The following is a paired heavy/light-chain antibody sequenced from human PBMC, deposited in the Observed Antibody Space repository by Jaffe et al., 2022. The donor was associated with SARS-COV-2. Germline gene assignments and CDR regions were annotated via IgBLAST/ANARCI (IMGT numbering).Heavy chain of an antibody. CDR1: GFTFSAYG. Sequence: QVQLVESGGGVVQPGRSLRLSCAASGFTFSAYGMHWVRQAPGKGLEWVAVMWYDGSEKYYAESVRGRFTISRDNSKNTLYLQMNSLRAEDTAVYYCATVRVGPITGGAFDMWGQGTMVTVSS. J-gene: IGHJ3*02. V-gene: IGHV3-33*01. D-gene: IGHD1-26*01. CDR2: MWYDGSEK. CDR3: ATVRVGPITGGAFDM.
Light chain of an antibody. J-gene: IGLJ3*02. CDR2: YDN. CDR1: YIGSKS. Sequence: SYVLTQPPSVSVAPGETARIPCGGNYIGSKSVHWYQQKPGQAPVLVIYYDNDRPSGIPERFSGSTSGNTATLTISRVEAGDEADYYCQVWDSDTDHRGVFGGGTKLTVL. V-gene: IGLV3-21*04. CDR3: QVWDSDTDHRGV.